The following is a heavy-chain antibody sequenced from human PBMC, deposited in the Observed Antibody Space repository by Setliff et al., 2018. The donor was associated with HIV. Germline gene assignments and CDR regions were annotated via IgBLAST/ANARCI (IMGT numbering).Heavy chain of an antibody. CDR1: GYSFTSYW. D-gene: IGHD3-10*01. CDR2: IDPSDSYT. CDR3: ARAYGSGSYYNLGGFDP. V-gene: IGHV5-10-1*01. J-gene: IGHJ5*02. Sequence: GESLKISCKGSGYSFTSYWITWVRQMPGKGLEWMGRIDPSDSYTNYSPSLQGHVTISVDKSISTAYLQRSSLKASDTAMYYCARAYGSGSYYNLGGFDPWGQGTLVTVSS.